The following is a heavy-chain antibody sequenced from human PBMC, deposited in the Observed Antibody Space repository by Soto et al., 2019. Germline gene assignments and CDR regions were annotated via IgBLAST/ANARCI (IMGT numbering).Heavy chain of an antibody. D-gene: IGHD6-6*01. CDR1: GYTFTSYA. J-gene: IGHJ4*02. Sequence: ASVKVSCKASGYTFTSYAIIWVRQAPGQGLEWMGWISTYYGNTNYAQILQGRVTMTTDTSTNTAYMELRSLRSDDTAVYYCARHSVAEYYFDYWGQGTLVTVSS. CDR2: ISTYYGNT. CDR3: ARHSVAEYYFDY. V-gene: IGHV1-18*01.